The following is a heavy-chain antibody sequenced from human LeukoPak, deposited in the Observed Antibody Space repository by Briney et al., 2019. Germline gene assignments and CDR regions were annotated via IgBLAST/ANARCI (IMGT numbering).Heavy chain of an antibody. V-gene: IGHV4-59*08. CDR2: IYYTWSV. CDR1: SGSISNYY. CDR3: ARADSTGWSSLDY. Sequence: SETLSLTCTVSSGSISNYYWIGIRQPPGKGREWTGYIYYTWSVSYNPSLKNRATISVDMSKTQFSLTLSSVPAADTATYYCARADSTGWSSLDYWGQGTLVIVSP. D-gene: IGHD6-19*01. J-gene: IGHJ4*02.